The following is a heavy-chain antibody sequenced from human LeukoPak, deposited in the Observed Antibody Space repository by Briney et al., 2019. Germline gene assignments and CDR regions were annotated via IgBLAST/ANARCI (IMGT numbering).Heavy chain of an antibody. Sequence: PGGSLRLSCAASGFTFSSYSMNWVRQAPGKGLEWVSSISSSSSYIYYADSVKGRFTISRDNAKNSLYLQMNSLRAEDTAVYYCARSTSGGGFSFDYWGQGTLVTVSS. CDR2: ISSSSSYI. V-gene: IGHV3-21*01. D-gene: IGHD2-15*01. CDR3: ARSTSGGGFSFDY. CDR1: GFTFSSYS. J-gene: IGHJ4*02.